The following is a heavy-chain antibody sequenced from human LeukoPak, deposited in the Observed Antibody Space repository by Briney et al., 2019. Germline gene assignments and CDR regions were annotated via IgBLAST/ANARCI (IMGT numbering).Heavy chain of an antibody. CDR1: GFTFSNDG. V-gene: IGHV3-23*01. Sequence: GGSLRLSCAASGFTFSNDGMTWVRQAPGKGMEWVTGISDGGDTTYDAGSVKGRFTVSRDNSKNILYLQMNSLRAEDTAIYYCAKTQGFFDHWGQGSLVTVSS. J-gene: IGHJ4*02. CDR2: ISDGGDTT. CDR3: AKTQGFFDH.